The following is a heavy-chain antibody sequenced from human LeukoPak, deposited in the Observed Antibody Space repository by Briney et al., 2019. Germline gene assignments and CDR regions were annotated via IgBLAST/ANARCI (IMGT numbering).Heavy chain of an antibody. D-gene: IGHD5-12*01. J-gene: IGHJ4*02. CDR2: IWYDGRTK. V-gene: IGHV3-33*08. Sequence: PGGSLRLSCVASGLPIADFAMHWVRQAPGKGLEWVAVIWYDGRTKYYADSVKGRFTISRDNSKNTLYLQMNSLRAEDTAVYYCARDFEYSSSTGVYWGQGTLVTVSS. CDR1: GLPIADFA. CDR3: ARDFEYSSSTGVY.